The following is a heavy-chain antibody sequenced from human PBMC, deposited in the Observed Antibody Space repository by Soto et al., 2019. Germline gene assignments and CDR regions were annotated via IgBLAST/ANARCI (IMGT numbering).Heavy chain of an antibody. CDR2: IYHSGST. D-gene: IGHD1-26*01. V-gene: IGHV4-38-2*02. CDR1: GYSISSGYY. CDR3: ARERPESGSYYYYYGMDV. Sequence: PSETLSLTCAVSGYSISSGYYWGWIRQPPGKGLEWIGSIYHSGSTYYNPSLKSRVTISVDTSKNQFSLKLSSVTAADTAVYYCARERPESGSYYYYYGMDVWGQGTTVTV. J-gene: IGHJ6*02.